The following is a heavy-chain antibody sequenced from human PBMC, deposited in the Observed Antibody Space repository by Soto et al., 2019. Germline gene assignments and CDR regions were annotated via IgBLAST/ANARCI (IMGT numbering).Heavy chain of an antibody. CDR3: ARDPEGINDFDY. Sequence: PGGSLRLSCAASGFTFSNYGMNWARQAPGRGLEWVTHTNAPGETKSYSDSVKGRFTVSRDDAKNSLYLQMSSLRADDTAIYYCARDPEGINDFDYWGQGTLVTVSS. J-gene: IGHJ4*02. CDR1: GFTFSNYG. D-gene: IGHD2-21*01. V-gene: IGHV3-48*04. CDR2: TNAPGETK.